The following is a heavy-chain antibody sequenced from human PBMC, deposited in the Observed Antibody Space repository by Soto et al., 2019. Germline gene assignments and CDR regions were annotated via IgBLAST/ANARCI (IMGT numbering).Heavy chain of an antibody. Sequence: SETLSLTCAVSGGSISSCGYSWSWIRQPPGKGLEWIGYIYHSGSTYYNPSLKSRVTISVDRSKNQFSLKLSSVTAADTAMYYCARGEVVALGYWGQGTLVTVSS. D-gene: IGHD2-15*01. CDR2: IYHSGST. J-gene: IGHJ4*02. V-gene: IGHV4-30-2*01. CDR3: ARGEVVALGY. CDR1: GGSISSCGYS.